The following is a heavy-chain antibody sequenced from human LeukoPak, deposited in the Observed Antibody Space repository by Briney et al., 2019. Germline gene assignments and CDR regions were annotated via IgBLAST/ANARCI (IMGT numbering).Heavy chain of an antibody. V-gene: IGHV1-2*02. CDR3: ARNAVLGYSSSWYGY. CDR1: GYTFTSYY. D-gene: IGHD6-13*01. CDR2: INPNSGGT. Sequence: ASVKVSCKASGYTFTSYYMHWVRQAPGQGLEWMGWINPNSGGTNYAQKFQGRVTMTRDTSISTAYMELSRLRSDDTAVYYCARNAVLGYSSSWYGYWGQGTLVTVSS. J-gene: IGHJ4*02.